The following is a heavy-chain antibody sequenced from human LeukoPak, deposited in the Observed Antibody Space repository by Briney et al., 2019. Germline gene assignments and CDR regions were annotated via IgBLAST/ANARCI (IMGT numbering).Heavy chain of an antibody. Sequence: GGSLRLSCAASGFTFSNYGMHWVRQAPGKGLEWVAVISYDGIKKYYEDSVKGRFTISRDSSKNTLYLQMNSLRAEDTAVYYCARDRGDFDNWGQGTLVTVSS. D-gene: IGHD1-26*01. V-gene: IGHV3-30*03. CDR2: ISYDGIKK. J-gene: IGHJ4*02. CDR3: ARDRGDFDN. CDR1: GFTFSNYG.